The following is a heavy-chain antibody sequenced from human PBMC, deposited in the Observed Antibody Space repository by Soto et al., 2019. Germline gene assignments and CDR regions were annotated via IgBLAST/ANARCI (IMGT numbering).Heavy chain of an antibody. CDR2: LIPIFGTA. J-gene: IGHJ6*02. D-gene: IGHD6-19*01. CDR1: GGTFSSYA. Sequence: QVQLVQSGAEVKKPGSSVKVSCKASGGTFSSYAISWVRQAPGQGLEWMGGLIPIFGTANYAQKFQGRVTITADESTSTAYMDLSSLRSEDTAVYYCARGQVGSGAYYYYGMDVWGQGTTVTVSS. V-gene: IGHV1-69*01. CDR3: ARGQVGSGAYYYYGMDV.